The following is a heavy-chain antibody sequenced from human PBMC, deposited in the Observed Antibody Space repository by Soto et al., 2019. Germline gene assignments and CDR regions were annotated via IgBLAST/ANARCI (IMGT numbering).Heavy chain of an antibody. CDR2: IHQEGIET. D-gene: IGHD3-3*01. CDR3: ARADTCFWIMWHTVPVNFVV. CDR1: GANFFTHS. Sequence: SSAPSGANFFTHSTRSVREAPGTGLEWVANIHQEGIETSYVDSVKGRVTVSRDNAQNSLFLQMNGPTAEGTADYYCARADTCFWIMWHTVPVNFVVWG. V-gene: IGHV3-7*03. J-gene: IGHJ6*02.